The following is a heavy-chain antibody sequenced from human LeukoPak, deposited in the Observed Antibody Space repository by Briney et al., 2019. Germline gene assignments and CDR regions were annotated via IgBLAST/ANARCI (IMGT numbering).Heavy chain of an antibody. CDR1: GFTFSSFA. J-gene: IGHJ4*02. V-gene: IGHV3-23*01. CDR3: ARPLSGDSSSSPDY. CDR2: ISGSGGST. Sequence: PGGSLRLSCAASGFTFSSFAMAWVRQAPGKGLEWVSAISGSGGSTYYAGSVKGRFTISRDNSKNTLYLQMKSLRAEDTAVYYCARPLSGDSSSSPDYWGQGTLVTVSS. D-gene: IGHD6-13*01.